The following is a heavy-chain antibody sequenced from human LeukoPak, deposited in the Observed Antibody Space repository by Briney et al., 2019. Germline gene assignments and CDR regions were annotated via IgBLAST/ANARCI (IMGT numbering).Heavy chain of an antibody. D-gene: IGHD5-18*01. Sequence: GGSLRLSCAASGFTFSSYAMSWVRQAPGKGLEWVSAISGSGGSTYYADSVKGRFTISRDNSKNTLYLQMNSLRAEDTAVYYCAKDGMDTAMVSYYFDYWGQGTLVTVSS. CDR3: AKDGMDTAMVSYYFDY. J-gene: IGHJ4*02. V-gene: IGHV3-23*01. CDR2: ISGSGGST. CDR1: GFTFSSYA.